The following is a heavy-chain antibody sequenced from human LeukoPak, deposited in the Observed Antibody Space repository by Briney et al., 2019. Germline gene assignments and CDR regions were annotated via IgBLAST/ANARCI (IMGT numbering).Heavy chain of an antibody. Sequence: GGSLRLSCAASGFTFSDHYMDWVRQAPGKGLERVGRTRNKANSYTTEYAASVKGRFTISRDDSKNSLYLQMNSFKTEDTAVYYYARAAPGTADAFDIWGQGTMVTVSS. CDR1: GFTFSDHY. D-gene: IGHD1-1*01. CDR3: ARAAPGTADAFDI. J-gene: IGHJ3*02. V-gene: IGHV3-72*01. CDR2: TRNKANSYTT.